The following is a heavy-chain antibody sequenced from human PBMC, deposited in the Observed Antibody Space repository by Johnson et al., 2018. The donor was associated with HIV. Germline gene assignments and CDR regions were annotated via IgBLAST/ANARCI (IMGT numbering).Heavy chain of an antibody. CDR2: IYSGGST. CDR3: AREATYYDYVWGSYAFDI. J-gene: IGHJ3*02. D-gene: IGHD3-16*01. V-gene: IGHV3-66*01. Sequence: VQLVESGGGLVQSGGSLRLSCGASGFSVSNTYMNWVRQAPGKGLEWVSVIYSGGSTYYADSVRGRFTISRDNSKNTLYLQMNSLRAEDTAVYYCAREATYYDYVWGSYAFDIWGQGTMVTVSS. CDR1: GFSVSNTY.